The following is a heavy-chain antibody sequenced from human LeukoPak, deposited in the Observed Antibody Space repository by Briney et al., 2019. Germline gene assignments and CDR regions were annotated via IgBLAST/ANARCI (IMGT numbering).Heavy chain of an antibody. V-gene: IGHV3-23*01. CDR2: ISGSGDRT. J-gene: IGHJ3*01. CDR1: GFTFSSYD. CDR3: ARSSYSSSSSV. Sequence: GGSLRLSCAASGFTFSSYDVSWVRQAPGKGLEWVSAISGSGDRTHYADSVKGRFTISRDNSKNTLYLQINSLRAEDTAVYYCARSSYSSSSSVWGQGTMVTVSS. D-gene: IGHD6-6*01.